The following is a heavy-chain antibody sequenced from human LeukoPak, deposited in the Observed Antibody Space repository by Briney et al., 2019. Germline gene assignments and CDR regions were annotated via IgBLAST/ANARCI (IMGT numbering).Heavy chain of an antibody. J-gene: IGHJ4*02. D-gene: IGHD6-13*01. Sequence: SGTLSLTCAVSGASISSNNWWWSWVRQPPGKGLEWIGEIYHSGSTNYNPSLKSRVTMSVDKSKNQFSLKLSSVTAADTAVYYCAGAEPRGIIWYPYWGQGTLVTVSS. CDR2: IYHSGST. CDR1: GASISSNNW. CDR3: AGAEPRGIIWYPY. V-gene: IGHV4-4*02.